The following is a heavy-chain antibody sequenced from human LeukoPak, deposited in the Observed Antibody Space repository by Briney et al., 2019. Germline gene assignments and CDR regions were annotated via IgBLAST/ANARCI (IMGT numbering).Heavy chain of an antibody. J-gene: IGHJ5*02. CDR3: ARDNSVGDIAWWFDP. CDR1: GGTFSSNT. Sequence: SVKVSCKASGGTFSSNTISWVRQAPGQGLECMGGIIPIFGTANYAQKFQGRVTITADESTTTDYMELSSLRSEDTAVYYCARDNSVGDIAWWFDPWGQGTLVTVSS. CDR2: IIPIFGTA. D-gene: IGHD3-16*02. V-gene: IGHV1-69*13.